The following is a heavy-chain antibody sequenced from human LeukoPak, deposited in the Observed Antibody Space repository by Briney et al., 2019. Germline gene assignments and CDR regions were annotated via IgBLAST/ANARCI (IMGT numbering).Heavy chain of an antibody. CDR3: ARDGGELTWSDIVVVPAVDY. J-gene: IGHJ4*02. Sequence: ASVKVSCKASGYTFTGYYMHWVRQAPGQGLEWMGWINPNSGGTNYAQKFQGRVTMTRDTSISTAYMELSRLRSDDTAVYYCARDGGELTWSDIVVVPAVDYWGQGTLVTVSS. CDR2: INPNSGGT. CDR1: GYTFTGYY. V-gene: IGHV1-2*02. D-gene: IGHD2-2*01.